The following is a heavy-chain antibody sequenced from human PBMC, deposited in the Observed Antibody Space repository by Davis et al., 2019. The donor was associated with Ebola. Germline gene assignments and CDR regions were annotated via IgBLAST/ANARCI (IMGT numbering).Heavy chain of an antibody. V-gene: IGHV4-39*01. CDR3: ARWFGELLFLWFNP. CDR1: GGSISSSSYY. J-gene: IGHJ5*02. CDR2: IYYSGST. D-gene: IGHD3-10*01. Sequence: GSLRLSCTVSGGSISSSSYYWGWIRQPPGKGLEWIGSIYYSGSTYYNPSLKSRVTISVDTSKNQFSLKLSSATAADTAVYYCARWFGELLFLWFNPWGQGTLVTVSS.